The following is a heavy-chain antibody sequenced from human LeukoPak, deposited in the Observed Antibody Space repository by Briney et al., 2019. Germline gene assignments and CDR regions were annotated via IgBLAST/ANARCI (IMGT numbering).Heavy chain of an antibody. J-gene: IGHJ4*02. CDR2: INWDGSLI. CDR1: GFTFSNHG. D-gene: IGHD2-15*01. CDR3: PRAPVTSCRGAFCYPFDY. V-gene: IGHV3-23*03. Sequence: GGSLRLSCAASGFTFSNHGMNWVRQAPGKGLEWVSLINWDGSLIYYGDSVRGRFTISRDNSKNTLYLQMNRMRVEDPAVYYCPRAPVTSCRGAFCYPFDYWGQGTLVTVSS.